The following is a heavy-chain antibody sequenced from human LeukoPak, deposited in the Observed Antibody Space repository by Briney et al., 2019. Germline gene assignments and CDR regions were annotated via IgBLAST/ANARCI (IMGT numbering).Heavy chain of an antibody. CDR2: IYYSGST. V-gene: IGHV4-39*07. J-gene: IGHJ6*03. CDR3: ARTTYYYMDV. D-gene: IGHD1-1*01. CDR1: GGSISSSSYY. Sequence: SETLSLTCTVSGGSISSSSYYWGWIRQPPGKGLEWIGSIYYSGSTYYNPSLKSRVTISVDTSKNQFSLKLSSVTAADTAVYYCARTTYYYMDVWGKGTTVTVSS.